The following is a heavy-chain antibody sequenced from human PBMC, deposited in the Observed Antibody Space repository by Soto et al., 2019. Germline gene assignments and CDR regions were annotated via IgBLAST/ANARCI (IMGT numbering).Heavy chain of an antibody. CDR2: MNPNSGNT. Sequence: ASVKVSCKASGYTFTSYDINWVRQATGQGLEWMGWMNPNSGNTGYAQKFQGRVTMTRNTSISTAYMELSSLRSEDTAVYYCARAGPPPSNADYYYYMDVWGKGTTVTVSS. J-gene: IGHJ6*03. D-gene: IGHD4-4*01. V-gene: IGHV1-8*01. CDR1: GYTFTSYD. CDR3: ARAGPPPSNADYYYYMDV.